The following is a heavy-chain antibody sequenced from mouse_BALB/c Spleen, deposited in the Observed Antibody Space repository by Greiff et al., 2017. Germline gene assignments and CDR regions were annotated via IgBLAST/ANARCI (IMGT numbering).Heavy chain of an antibody. Sequence: QVQLQQPGAELVKPGTSVKLSCKASGYNFTSYWINWVKLRPGQGLEWIGDIYPGSGSTNYNEKFKSKATLTVDTSSSTAYMQLSSLASEDSALYDCARSDTTVVNWYFDVWGAGTTVTVSS. CDR2: IYPGSGST. V-gene: IGHV1-55*01. CDR3: ARSDTTVVNWYFDV. J-gene: IGHJ1*01. D-gene: IGHD1-1*01. CDR1: GYNFTSYW.